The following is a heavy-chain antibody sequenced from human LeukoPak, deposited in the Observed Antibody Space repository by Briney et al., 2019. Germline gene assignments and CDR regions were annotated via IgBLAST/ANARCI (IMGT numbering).Heavy chain of an antibody. CDR1: GFTFSVYS. Sequence: PGGSLRLSCAASGFTFSVYSMNWVRQAPGKGLEWVSAISGSGGSTYYADSVKGRFTISRDNSKNTLYLQMNSLRAEDTAVYYCAANWNLDYWGQGTLVTVSS. CDR3: AANWNLDY. D-gene: IGHD1-20*01. V-gene: IGHV3-23*01. J-gene: IGHJ4*02. CDR2: ISGSGGST.